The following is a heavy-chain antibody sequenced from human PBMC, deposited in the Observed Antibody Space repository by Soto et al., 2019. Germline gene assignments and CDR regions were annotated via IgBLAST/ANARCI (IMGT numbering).Heavy chain of an antibody. J-gene: IGHJ4*02. V-gene: IGHV3-23*01. D-gene: IGHD2-15*01. Sequence: GSLRLSCAASGFTFSNHAMSWVRQAPGKGLEWVSTVSGSGGGSYYGDSVEGRFTISRDNSNNMLFLQMNSLRAEDTALYYCAKSYCGGGRCFQFDCRGQGTQVTVSS. CDR1: GFTFSNHA. CDR2: VSGSGGGS. CDR3: AKSYCGGGRCFQFDC.